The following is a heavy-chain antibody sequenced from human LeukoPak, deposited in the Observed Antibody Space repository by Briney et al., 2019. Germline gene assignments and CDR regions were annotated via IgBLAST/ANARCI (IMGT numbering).Heavy chain of an antibody. D-gene: IGHD6-13*01. Sequence: GGSLRLSCAASGFTFSSYSMNWVRQAPGKGLEWVSSISSSSSYIYYADSVKGRFTISRDNAKNSLYLQMNSLRAEDTAVYYCARGVSSRDLGEGPLDYWGQGTLVTVSS. CDR2: ISSSSSYI. CDR1: GFTFSSYS. CDR3: ARGVSSRDLGEGPLDY. J-gene: IGHJ4*02. V-gene: IGHV3-21*01.